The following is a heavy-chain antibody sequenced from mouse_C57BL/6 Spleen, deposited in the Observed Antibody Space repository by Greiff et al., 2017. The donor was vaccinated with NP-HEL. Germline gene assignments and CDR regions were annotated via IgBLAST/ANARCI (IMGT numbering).Heavy chain of an antibody. CDR2: IYPGSGST. J-gene: IGHJ1*03. Sequence: QVQLQQPGAELVKPGASVKMSCKASGYTFTSYWITWVKQRPGQGLEWIGDIYPGSGSTNYNEKFKSKATLTVDTSSCTAYMQLSSLTSEDSAVYYGALSTMVTLNWYFDVWGTGTTVTVSS. V-gene: IGHV1-55*01. D-gene: IGHD2-2*01. CDR1: GYTFTSYW. CDR3: ALSTMVTLNWYFDV.